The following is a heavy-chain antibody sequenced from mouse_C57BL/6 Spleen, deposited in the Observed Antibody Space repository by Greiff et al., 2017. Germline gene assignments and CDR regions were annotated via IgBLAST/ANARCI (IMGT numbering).Heavy chain of an antibody. CDR2: IYPGDGDT. CDR1: GYAFSSSW. CDR3: ARKGGNSDAMDY. J-gene: IGHJ4*01. V-gene: IGHV1-82*01. D-gene: IGHD2-1*01. Sequence: VQLQQSGPELVKPGASVKISCKASGYAFSSSWMNWVKQRPGKGLEWIGRIYPGDGDTNYNGKFKGKATLTADKSSSTAYMQLSSLTSEDSAVYFCARKGGNSDAMDYWGQGTSVTVSS.